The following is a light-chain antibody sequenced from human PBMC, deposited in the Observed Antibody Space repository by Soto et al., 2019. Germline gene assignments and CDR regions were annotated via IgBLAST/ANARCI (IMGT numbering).Light chain of an antibody. J-gene: IGKJ1*01. CDR2: RIF. CDR3: LQHYAWPWT. V-gene: IGKV3-15*01. Sequence: EIVMTQSPGTLSVFPGESVTLSCRASQSVNGFLDWFQHKPGQAPRLVLKRIFIRAIGVPGRFSGSGSETEFTLTINGLQSEDSGVYYCLQHYAWPWTFGQGTKVEIK. CDR1: QSVNGF.